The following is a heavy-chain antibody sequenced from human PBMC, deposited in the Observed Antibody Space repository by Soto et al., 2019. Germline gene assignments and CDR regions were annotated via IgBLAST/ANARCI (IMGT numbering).Heavy chain of an antibody. D-gene: IGHD5-18*01. CDR2: IIPIFGTA. J-gene: IGHJ6*02. Sequence: SVKVSCKASGGTFSSYAISWVRQAPGQGLEWMGGIIPIFGTANYAQKFQGRVTITADESTSTAYMELSSLRSEDTAVYYCARDPLGYSYGLYYNYGMDVWGQGTTVTVSS. V-gene: IGHV1-69*13. CDR3: ARDPLGYSYGLYYNYGMDV. CDR1: GGTFSSYA.